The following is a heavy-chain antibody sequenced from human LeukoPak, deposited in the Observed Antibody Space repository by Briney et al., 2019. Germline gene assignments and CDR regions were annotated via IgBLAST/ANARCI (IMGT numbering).Heavy chain of an antibody. CDR2: ISGSGGST. Sequence: GGSLRLSCAASGFTFSSYAMSWVRQAPGKGLEWVSAISGSGGSTYYADSVKGRFTISRDNSKNTLYLQMNGLRAEDTAVYYCAKDRITMVRGVSSLDYWGQGTLVTVSS. CDR1: GFTFSSYA. J-gene: IGHJ4*02. CDR3: AKDRITMVRGVSSLDY. D-gene: IGHD3-10*01. V-gene: IGHV3-23*01.